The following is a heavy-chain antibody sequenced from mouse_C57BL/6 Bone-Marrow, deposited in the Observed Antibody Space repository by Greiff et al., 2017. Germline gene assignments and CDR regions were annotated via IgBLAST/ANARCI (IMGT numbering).Heavy chain of an antibody. CDR1: GYTFTDYY. V-gene: IGHV1-19*01. CDR2: INPYNGGT. D-gene: IGHD1-1*01. CDR3: ARWNYGSLDY. Sequence: VQLQQSGPVLVKPGASVKMSCKASGYTFTDYYMNWVKQSHGKSLEWIGVINPYNGGTSYNQKFKGKATLTVDKSSSTAYMELNSLTSEDSAVYYCARWNYGSLDYGGQGTTLTVSS. J-gene: IGHJ2*01.